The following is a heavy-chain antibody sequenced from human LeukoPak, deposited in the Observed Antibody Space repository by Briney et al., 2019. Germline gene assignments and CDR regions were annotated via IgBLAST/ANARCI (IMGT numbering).Heavy chain of an antibody. CDR1: GDSISRNSAS. CDR2: TYYRSQWYD. J-gene: IGHJ5*02. CDR3: ARRLTQYDCFDP. V-gene: IGHV6-1*01. Sequence: SQTLSLTCAISGDSISRNSASWNWIRQSPSRGLEWLGRTYYRSQWYDGYAVSVKSRMTVNPDTSKNQFSLHLNSVTPEDTAVYYCARRLTQYDCFDPWGQGILVTVSS. D-gene: IGHD2-2*01.